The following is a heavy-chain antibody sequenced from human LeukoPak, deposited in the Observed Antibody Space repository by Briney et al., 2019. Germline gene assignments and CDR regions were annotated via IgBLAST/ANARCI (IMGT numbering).Heavy chain of an antibody. CDR3: ARGGLIQRHAFDI. CDR2: ISSFSGTI. D-gene: IGHD1-1*01. Sequence: GGSLRLSCAASGFTFSSYSMNWVRRAPGKGLEWVSYISSFSGTIYYADSVKGRFTISRDNAKNSLYLQMNSLRGEDTALYYCARGGLIQRHAFDIWGQGTMVTVSS. V-gene: IGHV3-48*04. J-gene: IGHJ3*02. CDR1: GFTFSSYS.